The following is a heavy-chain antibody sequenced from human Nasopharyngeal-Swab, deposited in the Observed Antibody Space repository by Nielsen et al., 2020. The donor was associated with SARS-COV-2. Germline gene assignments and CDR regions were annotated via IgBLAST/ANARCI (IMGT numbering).Heavy chain of an antibody. Sequence: SETLSLTCTVSGDSISGTNWWNWVRQPPGKGLEWIGEIHHSGSSNYNSSLQSRVTMSVDKSKKQFSLKLSFVTAADTAVYYCARKLGYGSTIYYHDAFDIWGQGTLVTVSS. V-gene: IGHV4-4*02. J-gene: IGHJ3*02. CDR1: GDSISGTNW. CDR3: ARKLGYGSTIYYHDAFDI. D-gene: IGHD3-10*01. CDR2: IHHSGSS.